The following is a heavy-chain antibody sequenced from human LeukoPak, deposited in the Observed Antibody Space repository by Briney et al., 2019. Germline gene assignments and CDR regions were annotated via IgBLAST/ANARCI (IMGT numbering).Heavy chain of an antibody. Sequence: GGSLRLSCAASGFTFSSYWMHWVRQAPGKGLVWVSRSNSDGSSTNYADSVKGRFTISRDKAKNTLYLQMNSLRAEDTAVYYCARGGDYPFDYWGQGTLVTVSS. D-gene: IGHD4-17*01. CDR2: SNSDGSST. CDR3: ARGGDYPFDY. CDR1: GFTFSSYW. V-gene: IGHV3-74*01. J-gene: IGHJ4*02.